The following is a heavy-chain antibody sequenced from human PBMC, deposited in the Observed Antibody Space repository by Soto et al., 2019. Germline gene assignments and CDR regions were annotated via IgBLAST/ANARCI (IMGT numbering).Heavy chain of an antibody. Sequence: QVPLVQSGGEVKKPGASVKVSCKASGYTFSNFGLSWVRQAPGQGLELMGWISPYNGNTNYAQTLQGRLTMTTDTSTSTAYMELRSLRSDDTAVYYCARDRLGVSVTGGGFDSWGQGTLVTVSS. CDR2: ISPYNGNT. V-gene: IGHV1-18*01. J-gene: IGHJ4*02. CDR1: GYTFSNFG. D-gene: IGHD2-8*01. CDR3: ARDRLGVSVTGGGFDS.